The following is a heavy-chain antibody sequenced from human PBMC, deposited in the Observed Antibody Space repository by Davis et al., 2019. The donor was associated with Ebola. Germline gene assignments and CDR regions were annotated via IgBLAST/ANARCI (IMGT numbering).Heavy chain of an antibody. Sequence: PGGSLRLSCSVSGGSISNYYWSWIRQPADKGLEWIGRIYASGSTNYNPSLKSRVTMSVDTSKNQFSLKLSSVTAADTAVYYCAREGNYYYNAMDVWGQRTTITVSS. V-gene: IGHV4-4*07. J-gene: IGHJ6*02. CDR2: IYASGST. CDR1: GGSISNYY. CDR3: AREGNYYYNAMDV.